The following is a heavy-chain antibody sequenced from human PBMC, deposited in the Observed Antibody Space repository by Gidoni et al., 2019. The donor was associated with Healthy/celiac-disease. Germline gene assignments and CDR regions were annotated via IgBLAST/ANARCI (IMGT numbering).Heavy chain of an antibody. V-gene: IGHV3-23*01. CDR2: ISGSGGST. D-gene: IGHD2-2*01. Sequence: EVQLLESGGGLVQPGGSLRLSCAASGFTFSSYAMSWVRQAPGKGLEWVSAISGSGGSTYYADSVKGRFTISRDNSKNTLYLQMNSLRAEDTAVYYCAKTPVLYCSSTSCPLHFDYWGQGTLVTVSS. J-gene: IGHJ4*02. CDR3: AKTPVLYCSSTSCPLHFDY. CDR1: GFTFSSYA.